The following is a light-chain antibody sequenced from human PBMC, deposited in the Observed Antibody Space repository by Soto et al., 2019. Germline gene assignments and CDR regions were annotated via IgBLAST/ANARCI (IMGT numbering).Light chain of an antibody. CDR3: QQYDSFPYT. Sequence: DIQMTQSPSTLSASVGERVTITCRASQNIGGWLAWFQQKPGRAPQLLVFASSVLETEVPSRFSGGGSGTEYTLTISSLQPDDFATYFCQQYDSFPYTFGQGTKLEIK. J-gene: IGKJ2*01. CDR1: QNIGGW. CDR2: ASS. V-gene: IGKV1-5*03.